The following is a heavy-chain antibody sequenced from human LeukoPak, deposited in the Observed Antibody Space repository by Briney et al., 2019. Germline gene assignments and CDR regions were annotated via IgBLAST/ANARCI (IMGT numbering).Heavy chain of an antibody. Sequence: GGSLRLSCAASGFTFSSYGMSWVRQAPGKGLEWVSAISCSGGSTYYADSVKGRFTISRDNSKNTLYLQMNSLRAEDTAVYYCAKDRAAAAYFDYWGQGTLVTVSS. CDR1: GFTFSSYG. D-gene: IGHD6-13*01. V-gene: IGHV3-23*01. CDR2: ISCSGGST. J-gene: IGHJ4*02. CDR3: AKDRAAAAYFDY.